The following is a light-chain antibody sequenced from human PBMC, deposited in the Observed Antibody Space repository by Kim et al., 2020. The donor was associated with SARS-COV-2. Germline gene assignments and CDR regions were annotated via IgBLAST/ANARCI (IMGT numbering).Light chain of an antibody. CDR3: QQYDNLPSYT. J-gene: IGKJ2*01. Sequence: DIQMTQSPSSLSASVGDRVTITCQASQDIRNHLNWYQQKPGKAPKLLIYDASNLETGVPSRFSGSGSGTDFIFTISSLQPEDIATYYCQQYDNLPSYTFGQGTKLEI. V-gene: IGKV1-33*01. CDR1: QDIRNH. CDR2: DAS.